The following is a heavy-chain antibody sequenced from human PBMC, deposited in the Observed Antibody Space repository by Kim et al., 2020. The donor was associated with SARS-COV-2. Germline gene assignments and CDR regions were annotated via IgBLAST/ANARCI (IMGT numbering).Heavy chain of an antibody. CDR1: GGSISSSSYY. CDR2: IYYSGST. D-gene: IGHD4-17*01. J-gene: IGHJ4*02. CDR3: ARLWRGYGDYGY. Sequence: SETLSLTCTVSGGSISSSSYYWGWIRQPPGKGLEWIGSIYYSGSTYYNPSLKSRVTISVDTSKNQFSLKLSSVTAADTAVYYCARLWRGYGDYGYWGQGTLVTVSS. V-gene: IGHV4-39*01.